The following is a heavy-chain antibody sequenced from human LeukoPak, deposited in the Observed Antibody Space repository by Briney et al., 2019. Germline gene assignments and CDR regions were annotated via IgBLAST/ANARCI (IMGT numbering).Heavy chain of an antibody. J-gene: IGHJ4*02. CDR1: GVTLSNYA. CDR3: ARDDTPLCGGDCFTDY. Sequence: GGSLRLSCVASGVTLSNYAMSWIRQAPGKGLEWVSYISSSGSTIYYADSVKGRFTISRDNAKNSLYLQMNSLRAEDTAVYYCARDDTPLCGGDCFTDYWGQGTLVTVSS. V-gene: IGHV3-11*01. CDR2: ISSSGSTI. D-gene: IGHD2-21*02.